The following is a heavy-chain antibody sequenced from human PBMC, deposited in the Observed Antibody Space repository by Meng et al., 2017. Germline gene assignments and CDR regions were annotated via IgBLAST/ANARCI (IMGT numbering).Heavy chain of an antibody. V-gene: IGHV3-23*01. Sequence: EGELLESGGGLVQPGGSLRLSCAASGFTFSSYAMSWVRQAPGKGLEWVSAISGSGGSTYYADSVKGRFTISRDNSKNSLYLQMNSLRAEDTAVYYCATHTAMVIYYFDYWGQGTLVTVSS. CDR1: GFTFSSYA. D-gene: IGHD5-18*01. CDR3: ATHTAMVIYYFDY. J-gene: IGHJ4*02. CDR2: ISGSGGST.